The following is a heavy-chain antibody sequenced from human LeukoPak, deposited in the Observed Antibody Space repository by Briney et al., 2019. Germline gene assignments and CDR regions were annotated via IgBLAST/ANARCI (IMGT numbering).Heavy chain of an antibody. Sequence: GGSLRLSCAASGFTFSSYWMSWVRQAPGRGLEWVALISNDGSNQYYAESVKGRFTISRDNSKSTLYLQMNNLRVEDTAVFYCARDPYYDYVWGSWRGFDYWGQGTLVTVSS. J-gene: IGHJ4*02. CDR3: ARDPYYDYVWGSWRGFDY. CDR1: GFTFSSYW. CDR2: ISNDGSNQ. D-gene: IGHD3-16*01. V-gene: IGHV3-30-3*01.